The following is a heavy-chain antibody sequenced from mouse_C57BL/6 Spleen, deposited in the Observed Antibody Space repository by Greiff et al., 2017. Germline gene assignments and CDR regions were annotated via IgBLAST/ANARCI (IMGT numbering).Heavy chain of an antibody. J-gene: IGHJ2*01. CDR3: AREGGSTMVTTGRLDY. CDR1: GYTFTDYY. CDR2: INPYNGGT. V-gene: IGHV1-19*01. D-gene: IGHD2-2*01. Sequence: EVQLQQSGPVLVKPGASVKMSCKASGYTFTDYYMNWVKQSHGKSLEWIGVINPYNGGTSYNQKFKGKATLTVDKSSSTAYMELNSLTSEDSAVYYCAREGGSTMVTTGRLDYWGQGTTLTVSS.